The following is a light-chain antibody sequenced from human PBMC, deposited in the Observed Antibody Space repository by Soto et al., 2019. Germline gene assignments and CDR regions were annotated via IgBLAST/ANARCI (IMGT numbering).Light chain of an antibody. Sequence: DIQLTQSPSTLSASVGDRVTITCRASQSISSWWAWYQQKPGTAPKLLIYKASTLQSGVPSRFSGSGSGTEFTLTISSLQPDDFATYYCQQYSDNWTFGQGTKVDIK. V-gene: IGKV1-5*03. CDR2: KAS. CDR1: QSISSW. CDR3: QQYSDNWT. J-gene: IGKJ1*01.